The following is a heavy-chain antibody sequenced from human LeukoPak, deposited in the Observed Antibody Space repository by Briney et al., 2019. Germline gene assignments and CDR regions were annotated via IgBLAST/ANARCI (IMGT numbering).Heavy chain of an antibody. V-gene: IGHV3-30*18. J-gene: IGHJ4*02. CDR1: GFTFSSYG. D-gene: IGHD1-26*01. CDR2: ISFDGSNQ. Sequence: GGSLRLSCAASGFTFSSYGMHWVRQAPGKGLEWVALISFDGSNQYYADSVKGRFTISRDNSKNTLYLQMNSLRAEDTAVYYCAKPPEVGATVGYFDYWGLGTLVTVSS. CDR3: AKPPEVGATVGYFDY.